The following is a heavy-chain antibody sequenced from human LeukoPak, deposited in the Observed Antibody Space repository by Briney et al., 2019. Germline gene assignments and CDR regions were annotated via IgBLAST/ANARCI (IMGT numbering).Heavy chain of an antibody. J-gene: IGHJ4*02. CDR2: IYRDGSS. D-gene: IGHD3-9*01. CDR3: ARSFYDILIGYFQYFDY. CDR1: GLSVSSNY. Sequence: GGALRLSCVASGLSVSSNYMSWVRQAPGKGLEWVSVIYRDGSSYYAESVKGRCTISRDNSKNTLYIQMNSLRAEDTAVYYCARSFYDILIGYFQYFDYWGQGTLVTVSS. V-gene: IGHV3-66*01.